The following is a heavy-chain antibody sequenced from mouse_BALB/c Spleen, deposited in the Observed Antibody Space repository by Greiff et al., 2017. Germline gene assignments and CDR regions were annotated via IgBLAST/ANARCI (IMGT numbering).Heavy chain of an antibody. V-gene: IGHV5-17*02. CDR3: ARRDATGAMDY. CDR2: ISSGSSTI. D-gene: IGHD6-1*01. CDR1: GFTFSSFG. Sequence: EVQGVESGGGLVQPGGSRKLSCAASGFTFSSFGMHWVRQAPEKGLEWVAYISSGSSTIYYADTVKGRFTISRDNPKNTLFLQMTSLRSEDTAMYYCARRDATGAMDYWGQGTSVTVSS. J-gene: IGHJ4*01.